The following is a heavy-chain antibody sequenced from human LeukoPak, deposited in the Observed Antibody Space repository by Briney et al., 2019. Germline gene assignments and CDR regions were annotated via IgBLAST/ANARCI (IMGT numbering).Heavy chain of an antibody. J-gene: IGHJ6*03. CDR3: AKDSGGTYFYYYYYMDV. D-gene: IGHD1-26*01. CDR1: GFSFSTYA. Sequence: PGGSLRLSCAASGFSFSTYAMSWVRQAPGKGLEWVSAISAGGATIYYADSVKGRFTVSRDNSKNTLYLHMNSLRAEGTAIYYCAKDSGGTYFYYYYYMDVWGKGTTVTVSS. CDR2: ISAGGATI. V-gene: IGHV3-23*01.